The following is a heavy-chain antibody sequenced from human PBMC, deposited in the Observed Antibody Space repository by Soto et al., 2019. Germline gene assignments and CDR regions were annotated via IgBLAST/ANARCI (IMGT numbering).Heavy chain of an antibody. V-gene: IGHV3-72*01. Sequence: VQLVESGGGLVQPGGSLRLSCAASGLIFSDYHMDWVRQAPGKGLEWVGRIRRKANSYTTEYAASVKGRFTIPRYDSKNSLYLQMNSLKSEDTAVYYCAMLGGWSGGSSGMDVWGQGTTVTVSS. J-gene: IGHJ6*02. CDR1: GLIFSDYH. CDR3: AMLGGWSGGSSGMDV. CDR2: IRRKANSYTT. D-gene: IGHD6-19*01.